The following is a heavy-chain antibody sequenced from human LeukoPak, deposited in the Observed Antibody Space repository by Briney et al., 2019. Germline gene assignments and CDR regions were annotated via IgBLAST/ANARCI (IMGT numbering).Heavy chain of an antibody. CDR2: ISGSGGST. CDR3: ARYYDFWSCPYYFDY. D-gene: IGHD3-3*01. Sequence: GGSLRLSCAASGFTFSSYAMSWVRQAPGKGLEWVSAISGSGGSTYYADSVKGRFTISRDNSKNTLYLQMNSLRAEDTAVYYCARYYDFWSCPYYFDYWGQGTLVTVSS. V-gene: IGHV3-23*01. CDR1: GFTFSSYA. J-gene: IGHJ4*02.